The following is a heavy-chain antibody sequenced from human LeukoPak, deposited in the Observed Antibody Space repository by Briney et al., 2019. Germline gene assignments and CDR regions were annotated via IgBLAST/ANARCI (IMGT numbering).Heavy chain of an antibody. Sequence: PGGSLRLSCAASGFTFSDYYMSWIRQAPGKGLERISYIGGSNGHTNSADSVKGRFTISRDNAKNSLYLQMNSLRAEDTAVYYCARYWNGGNYDYWGQGTLVTVSS. CDR2: IGGSNGHT. D-gene: IGHD1-1*01. CDR1: GFTFSDYY. J-gene: IGHJ4*02. V-gene: IGHV3-11*06. CDR3: ARYWNGGNYDY.